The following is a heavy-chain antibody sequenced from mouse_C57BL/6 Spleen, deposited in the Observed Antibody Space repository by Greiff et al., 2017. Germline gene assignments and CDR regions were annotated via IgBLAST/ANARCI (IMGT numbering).Heavy chain of an antibody. CDR2: IRNKANGYTT. V-gene: IGHV7-3*01. J-gene: IGHJ2*01. Sequence: EVKLMESGGGLVQPGGSLSLSCAASGFTFTDYYMSWVRQPPGKALEWLGFIRNKANGYTTEYSASVKGRFTISRDNYQSILYLHMNALRAEDSATYYWARSYYPYYCDYWGQGTTHTDSS. CDR3: ARSYYPYYCDY. D-gene: IGHD2-10*01. CDR1: GFTFTDYY.